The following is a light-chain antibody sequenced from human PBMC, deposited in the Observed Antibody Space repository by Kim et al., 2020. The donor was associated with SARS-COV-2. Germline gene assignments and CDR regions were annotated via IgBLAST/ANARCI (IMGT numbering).Light chain of an antibody. J-gene: IGLJ1*01. Sequence: SITISCTGTSSDVGGYNYVSWYQQHPGKAPKLMIYDVSNRPSGVSNRFSGSKSGNTASLTISGLQAEDEADYYCSSYTSSSTPVYVFGTGTQLTVL. CDR3: SSYTSSSTPVYV. V-gene: IGLV2-14*03. CDR1: SSDVGGYNY. CDR2: DVS.